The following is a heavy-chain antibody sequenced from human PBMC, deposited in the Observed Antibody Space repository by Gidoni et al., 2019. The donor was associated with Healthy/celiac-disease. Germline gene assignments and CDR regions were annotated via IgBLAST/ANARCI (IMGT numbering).Heavy chain of an antibody. J-gene: IGHJ4*02. CDR2: LNPNSGGT. CDR1: GSTFTGYY. Sequence: QVQPVQSGAEVKKPGAAVKLSCTPSGSTFTGYYMHWVRQAPGQGLEGMGWLNPNSGGTNYAQKFQGRVAMTRDTSISTAYMELSRLRSDDTAVYYCAREGLQQLAHDYWGQGTLVTVSA. D-gene: IGHD6-13*01. V-gene: IGHV1-2*02. CDR3: AREGLQQLAHDY.